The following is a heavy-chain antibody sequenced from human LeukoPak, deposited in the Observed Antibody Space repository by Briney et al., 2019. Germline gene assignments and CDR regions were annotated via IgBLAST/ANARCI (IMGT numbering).Heavy chain of an antibody. V-gene: IGHV1-69*05. CDR3: ARGGEYGVVPAAQYDY. CDR2: IIPIFGTA. Sequence: SVKVSCKASGGTFSSYAISWVRQAPGQGLEWMGGIIPIFGTANYAQKFQGRVTITTDESTSTAYMELSSLRSEDTDVYYCARGGEYGVVPAAQYDYWGQGTLVTVSS. J-gene: IGHJ4*02. CDR1: GGTFSSYA. D-gene: IGHD2-2*01.